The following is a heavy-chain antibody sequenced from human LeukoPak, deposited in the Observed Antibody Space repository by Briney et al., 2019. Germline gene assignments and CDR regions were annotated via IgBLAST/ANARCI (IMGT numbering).Heavy chain of an antibody. CDR2: IYTSGST. V-gene: IGHV4-61*02. Sequence: PSETLSLTCTVSGGSISSGSYYWSWIRQPAGKGLEWIGRIYTSGSTNYNPSLKSRVTISVDRSKNQFSLKLSSVTAADTAVYYCASRVAVPATSYYYMDVWGKGTTVTVSS. CDR3: ASRVAVPATSYYYMDV. CDR1: GGSISSGSYY. J-gene: IGHJ6*03. D-gene: IGHD2-2*01.